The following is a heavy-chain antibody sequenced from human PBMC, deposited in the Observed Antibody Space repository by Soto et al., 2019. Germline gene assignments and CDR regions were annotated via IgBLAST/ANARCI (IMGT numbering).Heavy chain of an antibody. CDR3: AHSFVNIYYDRPYFDY. CDR1: GFSLSTSGVG. D-gene: IGHD3-3*01. Sequence: QITLKESGPTLVKPTQTLTLTCTFSGFSLSTSGVGVGWIRQPPGKALEWLALIYWDDDKRYSPSLKSRLTITKDTSKNQVVLTMTNMDPVDTATYYCAHSFVNIYYDRPYFDYWGQGTLVTVSS. V-gene: IGHV2-5*02. J-gene: IGHJ4*02. CDR2: IYWDDDK.